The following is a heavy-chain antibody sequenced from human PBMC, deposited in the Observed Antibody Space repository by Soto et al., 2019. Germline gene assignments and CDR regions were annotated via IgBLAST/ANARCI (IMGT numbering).Heavy chain of an antibody. D-gene: IGHD3-10*01. CDR2: VYDTDGI. CDR3: ARDGGGFGELLLNSYDAFDL. CDR1: GLTVSGKKY. V-gene: IGHV3-66*03. Sequence: DVQLVESGGGLIQPGGSLRLSCEAFGLTVSGKKYVAWVRQAPGKGLEWLSGVYDTDGIYYADSVKGRFTSSRDSSKTIVYLQMNSLTAEDTAVYYCARDGGGFGELLLNSYDAFDLWGQGKLVTVSS. J-gene: IGHJ3*01.